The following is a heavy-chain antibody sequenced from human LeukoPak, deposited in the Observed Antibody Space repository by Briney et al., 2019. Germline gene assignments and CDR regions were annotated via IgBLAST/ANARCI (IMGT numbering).Heavy chain of an antibody. V-gene: IGHV4-34*01. J-gene: IGHJ4*02. CDR2: INHSGST. D-gene: IGHD3-22*01. CDR1: GWSFSGYY. Sequence: SETLSLTCAVYGWSFSGYYWSWIRQPPGKGLEWIGEINHSGSTNYSPSLKSRVTISVDTSKNQFSLKLSSVTAADTAVYYCARDRGYYDSSGYSDWGQGTLVTVSS. CDR3: ARDRGYYDSSGYSD.